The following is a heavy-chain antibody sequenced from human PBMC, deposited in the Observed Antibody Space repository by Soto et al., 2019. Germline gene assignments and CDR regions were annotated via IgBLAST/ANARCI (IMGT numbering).Heavy chain of an antibody. CDR2: ISFDGTTI. D-gene: IGHD3-10*01. V-gene: IGHV3-30*18. J-gene: IGHJ6*02. Sequence: QVVLVESGGGVVQPGRALRLSCAASGFDFTNDGMLWVRQAPGKGLEWVALISFDGTTIHYGDSVKGRFTISRDNSKNTLFLQMTRLRPEDTGVYYCANGQGGSPSGGMDVWGQGTTVTVSS. CDR1: GFDFTNDG. CDR3: ANGQGGSPSGGMDV.